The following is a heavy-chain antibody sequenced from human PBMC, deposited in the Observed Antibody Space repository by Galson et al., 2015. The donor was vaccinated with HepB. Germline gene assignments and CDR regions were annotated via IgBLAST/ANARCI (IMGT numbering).Heavy chain of an antibody. V-gene: IGHV1-69*13. J-gene: IGHJ5*02. Sequence: SVKVSCKASRGTFSNYALSWVRQAPGQGLEWMGGFIPIYGAADYAQKFQGRVTITADESTTTVYMELSSLGSGDTAVYYCARANCSGGSCYSWGFDPWGQGTLVTVSS. D-gene: IGHD2-15*01. CDR2: FIPIYGAA. CDR1: RGTFSNYA. CDR3: ARANCSGGSCYSWGFDP.